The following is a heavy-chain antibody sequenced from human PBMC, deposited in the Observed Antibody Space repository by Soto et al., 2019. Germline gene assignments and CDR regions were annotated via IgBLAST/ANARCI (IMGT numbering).Heavy chain of an antibody. Sequence: GGSLRLSCAASGFTFSSYSMNRVRQAPGKGLEWASSISSSSSYIYYADSVKGRFTISRDNAKNSLYLQMNSLRAEDTAVYYCARDVVVTAIYGMDVWGQGTTVTVSS. J-gene: IGHJ6*02. CDR1: GFTFSSYS. CDR3: ARDVVVTAIYGMDV. D-gene: IGHD2-21*02. CDR2: ISSSSSYI. V-gene: IGHV3-21*01.